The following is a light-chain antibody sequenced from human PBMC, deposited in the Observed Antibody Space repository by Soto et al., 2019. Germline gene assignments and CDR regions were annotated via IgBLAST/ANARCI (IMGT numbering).Light chain of an antibody. CDR3: QQTYIIPRT. Sequence: DIQLTQSPSFLSASIVERVTITCRASQNINSQLNWYQQKPGRAPQLLIYGASTLQSGVPSRFSGRESGTDFTLTIGSLQHEDFASYYCQQTYIIPRTFGQGTKVDIK. CDR2: GAS. V-gene: IGKV1-39*01. J-gene: IGKJ1*01. CDR1: QNINSQ.